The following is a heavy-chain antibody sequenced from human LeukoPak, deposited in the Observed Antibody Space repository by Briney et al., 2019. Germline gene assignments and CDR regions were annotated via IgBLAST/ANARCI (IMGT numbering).Heavy chain of an antibody. D-gene: IGHD4-17*01. V-gene: IGHV4-4*07. Sequence: PSETLSLTCTVSGGSISSYYWSWIRQPAGKGLEWIGRIYTSGSTNYNPSLKSRVTMSVDTSKNQFSLKLSSVTAADTAVYYCARDGLTTVIPSDPYYYYIDVWGKGTTVTVSS. CDR3: ARDGLTTVIPSDPYYYYIDV. J-gene: IGHJ6*03. CDR1: GGSISSYY. CDR2: IYTSGST.